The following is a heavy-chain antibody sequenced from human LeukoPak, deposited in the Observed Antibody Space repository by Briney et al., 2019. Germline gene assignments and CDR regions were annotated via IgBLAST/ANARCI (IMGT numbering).Heavy chain of an antibody. CDR1: GGTFSSYA. CDR3: ARVVDDSRSDYFDY. Sequence: SVKVSCKSSGGTFSSYAISWVRPDPGQGLEWMGRIIPILGIANYAQKFQGRVTITADKSTSTAYMELSSLRSEDTAVYYCARVVDDSRSDYFDYWGQGTLVTVSS. D-gene: IGHD3-22*01. CDR2: IIPILGIA. J-gene: IGHJ4*02. V-gene: IGHV1-69*04.